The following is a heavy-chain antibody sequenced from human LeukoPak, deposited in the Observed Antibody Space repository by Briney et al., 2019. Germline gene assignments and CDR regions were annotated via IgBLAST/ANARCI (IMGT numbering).Heavy chain of an antibody. CDR2: ISYDGSDK. D-gene: IGHD3-9*01. CDR3: AKDHRHFDWLSPAYYFDY. J-gene: IGHJ4*02. CDR1: GSTFSSYG. V-gene: IGHV3-30*18. Sequence: GRSLRLSCAASGSTFSSYGMHWVRQAPGKGLEWVAVISYDGSDKYYADSVKGRFTISRDNSKNTLYLQMNSLRAEDTAVYYCAKDHRHFDWLSPAYYFDYWGQGTLVTVSS.